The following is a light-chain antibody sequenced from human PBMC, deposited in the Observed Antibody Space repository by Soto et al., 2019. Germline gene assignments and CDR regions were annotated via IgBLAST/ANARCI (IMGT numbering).Light chain of an antibody. CDR2: GNS. CDR1: SSHIGAGYD. CDR3: QSYDRSLSVVV. Sequence: QSVLTRAPPVSRAPGPRVHIPCTGSSSHIGAGYDVHWYQQLPGTAPKLLIYGNSNRPSGVPDRFSGSKSGTSASLAITGLQAEHEADYYCQSYDRSLSVVVFGGGTRVTV. V-gene: IGLV1-40*01. J-gene: IGLJ2*01.